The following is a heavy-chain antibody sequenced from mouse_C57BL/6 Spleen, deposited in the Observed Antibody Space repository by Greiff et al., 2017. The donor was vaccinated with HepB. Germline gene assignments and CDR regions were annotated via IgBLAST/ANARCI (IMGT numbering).Heavy chain of an antibody. CDR3: ARKDDGSSYAMDC. CDR1: GYTFTSYW. CDR2: IDPYDSYT. J-gene: IGHJ4*01. Sequence: QVQLQQPGAELVKPGASVKLSCKASGYTFTSYWMQWVKQRPGQGLEWIGEIDPYDSYTKYNQKFKGKATLTVDTSSSTAYMQLSSLTSEDSAVYYCARKDDGSSYAMDCWGQGTTVTVSS. D-gene: IGHD1-1*02. V-gene: IGHV1-50*01.